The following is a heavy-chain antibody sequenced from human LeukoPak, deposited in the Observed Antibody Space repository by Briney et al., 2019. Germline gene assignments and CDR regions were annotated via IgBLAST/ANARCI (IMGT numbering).Heavy chain of an antibody. CDR3: ATSLANYYYYGMDV. Sequence: SETLSLTCAVYGGSFSGYYWSWIRQPPGKGLEWIGEINHSGSTNYNPSLKSRVTISVDTSKNQFSLKLSSVTAADTAVYYCATSLANYYYYGMDVWGKGTTVTVSS. CDR1: GGSFSGYY. CDR2: INHSGST. J-gene: IGHJ6*04. V-gene: IGHV4-34*01.